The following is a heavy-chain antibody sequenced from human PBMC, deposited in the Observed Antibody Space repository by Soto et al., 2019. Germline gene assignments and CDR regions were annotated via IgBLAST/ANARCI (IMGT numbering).Heavy chain of an antibody. Sequence: SETLSLTCTVSGGSISSYYWSWIRQPPGKGLEWIGYIYYSGSTNYNPSLESRVTISVDTSKNQFSLKLSSVTAADTAVYYCASYGPYSSGWYLNYYFDYWGQGTLVTVSS. CDR2: IYYSGST. D-gene: IGHD6-19*01. V-gene: IGHV4-59*01. CDR3: ASYGPYSSGWYLNYYFDY. CDR1: GGSISSYY. J-gene: IGHJ4*02.